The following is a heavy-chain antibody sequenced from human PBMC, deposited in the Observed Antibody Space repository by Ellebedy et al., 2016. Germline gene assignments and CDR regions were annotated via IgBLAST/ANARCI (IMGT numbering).Heavy chain of an antibody. CDR2: INSDGSST. V-gene: IGHV3-74*01. J-gene: IGHJ4*02. CDR3: ARDTDYFDY. Sequence: GGSLKLSCAASGFTFSSYWMHWVRQAPGKGLVWFSRINSDGSSTSYADSVKGRFTISRDNSKNTLYLQMNSLRAEDTAVYYCARDTDYFDYWGQGTLVTVSS. CDR1: GFTFSSYW.